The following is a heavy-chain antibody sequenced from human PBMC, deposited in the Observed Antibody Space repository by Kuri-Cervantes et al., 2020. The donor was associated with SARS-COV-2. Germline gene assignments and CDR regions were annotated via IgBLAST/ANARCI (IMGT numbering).Heavy chain of an antibody. CDR3: VMPPPSSGYYYGMDV. D-gene: IGHD3-10*01. Sequence: GESLKISCAASGFTFSGHWIHWVRQAPGKGLVWVSRINPDGSYTNNADSVKGRFTLSRDNSKNTLYLQMNSLRAEDTAVYYCVMPPPSSGYYYGMDVWGQGTTVTVSS. J-gene: IGHJ6*02. CDR2: INPDGSYT. CDR1: GFTFSGHW. V-gene: IGHV3-74*01.